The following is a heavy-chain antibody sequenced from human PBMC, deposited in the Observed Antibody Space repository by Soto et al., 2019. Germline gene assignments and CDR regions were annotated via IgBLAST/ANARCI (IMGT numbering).Heavy chain of an antibody. CDR2: ISSSSSTI. J-gene: IGHJ4*02. Sequence: GGSLRLSCAASGFTFSSYSMNWVRQAPGKGLEWVSYISSSSSTIYYADSVKGRFTISRDNAKNSLYLQMNSLRDEDTAVYYCARDSVPMRFYGFGEFFDYWGQGTLVTVSS. D-gene: IGHD3-10*01. CDR1: GFTFSSYS. V-gene: IGHV3-48*02. CDR3: ARDSVPMRFYGFGEFFDY.